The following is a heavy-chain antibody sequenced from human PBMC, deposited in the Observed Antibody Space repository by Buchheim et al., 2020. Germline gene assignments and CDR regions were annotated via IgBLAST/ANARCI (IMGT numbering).Heavy chain of an antibody. CDR2: INSDGSST. CDR1: GFTFSSYW. J-gene: IGHJ4*02. D-gene: IGHD1-26*01. CDR3: ARVFAVGATTYWEGVGY. Sequence: EVQLVESGGGLVQPGGSLRLSCAASGFTFSSYWMHWVRQAPGKGLVWVSRINSDGSSTSYADSVKGRFTISRDNAKNTLYLQMNSLRSEDTAVYYCARVFAVGATTYWEGVGYWGQGTL. V-gene: IGHV3-74*01.